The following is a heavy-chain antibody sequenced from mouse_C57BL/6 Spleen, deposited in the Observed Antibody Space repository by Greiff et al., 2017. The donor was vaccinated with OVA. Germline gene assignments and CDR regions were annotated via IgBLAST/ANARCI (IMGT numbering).Heavy chain of an antibody. D-gene: IGHD2-10*01. CDR3: ARSTLLFPMDY. J-gene: IGHJ4*01. CDR2: IYPGDGDT. Sequence: QVQLKESGPELVKPGASVKISCKASGYAFSSSWMNWVKQRPGKGLEWIGRIYPGDGDTNYNGKFKGKATLTADKSSSTAYMQLSSLTSEDSAVYFCARSTLLFPMDYWGQGTSVTVSS. CDR1: GYAFSSSW. V-gene: IGHV1-82*01.